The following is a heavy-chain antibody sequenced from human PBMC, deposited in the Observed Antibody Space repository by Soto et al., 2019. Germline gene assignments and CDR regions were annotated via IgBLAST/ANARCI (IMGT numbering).Heavy chain of an antibody. V-gene: IGHV3-21*01. Sequence: EVQLVESGGGLVKPGGSLRLSCAASGFTFSSYSMNWVRQAPGKGLEWVSSISSSSSYIYYADSVKGRFTISRDNAKNSPYLQMNSLRAEDTDVYYCASHPRDNSGYWYYFDYWGQETLVTVSS. CDR3: ASHPRDNSGYWYYFDY. CDR1: GFTFSSYS. J-gene: IGHJ4*02. CDR2: ISSSSSYI. D-gene: IGHD3-22*01.